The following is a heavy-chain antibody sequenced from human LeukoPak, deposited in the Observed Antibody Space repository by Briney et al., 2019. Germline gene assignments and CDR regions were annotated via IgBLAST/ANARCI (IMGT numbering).Heavy chain of an antibody. D-gene: IGHD4-11*01. Sequence: GGSLRLSCAVSGFTLNSNWIHWVRQAPGQGLVWVSRINEDGSGTSYADSVKGRFTISKDDAKNTVYLQMNSLRAEDTAVYYCARDNDYTNYYWGQGTLVTVSS. CDR2: INEDGSGT. J-gene: IGHJ4*02. CDR3: ARDNDYTNYY. V-gene: IGHV3-74*01. CDR1: GFTLNSNW.